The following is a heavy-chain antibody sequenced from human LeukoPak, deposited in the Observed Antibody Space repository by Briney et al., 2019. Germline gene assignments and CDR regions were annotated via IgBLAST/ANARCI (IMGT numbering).Heavy chain of an antibody. CDR2: IIPIFGTA. D-gene: IGHD3-22*01. Sequence: GSSVKVSCKASGGTFSSYAISWVRQAPGQGLEWMGGIIPIFGTANYAQKFQGRVTITADESTSTAYMELSSLRSEDTAVYYCARDRSSSGYRAFDIWGQGTMVTVSS. CDR3: ARDRSSSGYRAFDI. J-gene: IGHJ3*02. CDR1: GGTFSSYA. V-gene: IGHV1-69*01.